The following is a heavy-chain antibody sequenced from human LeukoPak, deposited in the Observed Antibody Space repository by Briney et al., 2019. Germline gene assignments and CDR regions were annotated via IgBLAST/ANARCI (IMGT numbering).Heavy chain of an antibody. V-gene: IGHV1-3*01. CDR3: ARPRVVTAIFDY. D-gene: IGHD2-21*02. J-gene: IGHJ4*02. CDR1: GYTFTSYA. CDR2: INAGNGNT. Sequence: ASVKVSCKASGYTFTSYAMHWVRQAPGKRLKWMGWINAGNGNTKYSQKFQGRVTITRDTSASTAYMELSSLRSEDTAVYYCARPRVVTAIFDYWGQGTLVTVSS.